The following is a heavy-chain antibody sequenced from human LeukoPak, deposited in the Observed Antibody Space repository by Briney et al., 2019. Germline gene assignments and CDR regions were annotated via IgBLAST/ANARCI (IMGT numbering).Heavy chain of an antibody. Sequence: SETLSLTCTVSGYSISSGYYWGWIRQPPGKGLEWIGSIYHSGSTYYNPSLESRVTISVDTSKNQFSLKLSSVTAADTAVYYCARDPGRKPKGGLYYFDYWGQGTLVTVSS. D-gene: IGHD1-26*01. CDR2: IYHSGST. V-gene: IGHV4-38-2*02. J-gene: IGHJ4*02. CDR1: GYSISSGYY. CDR3: ARDPGRKPKGGLYYFDY.